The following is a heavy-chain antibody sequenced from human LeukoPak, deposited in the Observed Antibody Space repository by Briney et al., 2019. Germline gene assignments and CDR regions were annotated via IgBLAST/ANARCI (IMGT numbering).Heavy chain of an antibody. Sequence: ASVKVSCKASGYTFTSYGISWVRQAPGQGLEWMGWISAYNGNTNYAQKLQGRVTMTTDTSTSTAYMELRSLRSDDTAVYHCARDSSSGWYVDYFDYWGQGTLVTVSS. V-gene: IGHV1-18*01. J-gene: IGHJ4*02. CDR2: ISAYNGNT. D-gene: IGHD6-19*01. CDR1: GYTFTSYG. CDR3: ARDSSSGWYVDYFDY.